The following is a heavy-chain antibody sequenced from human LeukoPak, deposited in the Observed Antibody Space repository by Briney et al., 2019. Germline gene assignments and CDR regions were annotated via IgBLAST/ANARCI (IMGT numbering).Heavy chain of an antibody. V-gene: IGHV3-23*01. CDR3: ASKLPGNNPLDY. D-gene: IGHD1/OR15-1a*01. J-gene: IGHJ4*02. CDR1: GFTLTNLV. Sequence: GGSLRLSCAASGFTLTNLVLTGFGKPPGRGLGGVSSISGGGDSTDYADSVKSRFTISRDNSKNTLSLQMNSLRGEDTAIYYCASKLPGNNPLDYWGQGTLVTVSS. CDR2: ISGGGDST.